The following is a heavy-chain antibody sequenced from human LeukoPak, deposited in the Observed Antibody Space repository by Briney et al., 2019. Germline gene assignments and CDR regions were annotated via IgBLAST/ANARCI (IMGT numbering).Heavy chain of an antibody. V-gene: IGHV1-46*01. D-gene: IGHD2-21*02. Sequence: ASVNVSCKPFGYSFTSNYIHWVRQASGQGLERMGIINPRGDYTTYAQNFQGRVTMTRDTSTSTIYMELSSLRSEDTAVYYCARSGYLVVTAYDAFDIWGQGTVVTVSS. J-gene: IGHJ3*02. CDR1: GYSFTSNY. CDR3: ARSGYLVVTAYDAFDI. CDR2: INPRGDYT.